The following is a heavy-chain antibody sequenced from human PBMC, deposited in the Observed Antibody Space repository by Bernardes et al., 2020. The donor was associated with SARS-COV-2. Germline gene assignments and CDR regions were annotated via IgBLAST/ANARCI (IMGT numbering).Heavy chain of an antibody. Sequence: SETLSLTCAVYGGSVSDHFWSWIRQPPGKGLEWIGENNHRGSTNYNPSLTSRVTISVDTSKNQFSLILSSVTAADTAVYYCARLRQSTGGHYFTFDSWGQGTLVTVSS. CDR2: NNHRGST. J-gene: IGHJ4*02. CDR1: GGSVSDHF. CDR3: ARLRQSTGGHYFTFDS. V-gene: IGHV4-34*01. D-gene: IGHD2-8*02.